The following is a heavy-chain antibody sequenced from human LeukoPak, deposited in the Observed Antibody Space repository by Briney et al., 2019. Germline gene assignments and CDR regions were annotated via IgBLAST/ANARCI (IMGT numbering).Heavy chain of an antibody. CDR3: AREPLGCGGDCHFDY. Sequence: SVKASCKTSGGTFSSYAFSWMRQAPGQGLEWVGRIIPIYNPVDYTQRFQGRVTITADESTNTVYLELSSLGYDDTAVYYCAREPLGCGGDCHFDYWGQGTLVTVSS. V-gene: IGHV1-69*13. D-gene: IGHD2-21*02. J-gene: IGHJ4*02. CDR1: GGTFSSYA. CDR2: IIPIYNPV.